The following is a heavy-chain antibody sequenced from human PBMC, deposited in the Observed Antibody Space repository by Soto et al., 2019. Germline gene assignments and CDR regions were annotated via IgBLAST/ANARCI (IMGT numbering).Heavy chain of an antibody. CDR1: GGSISSGGYY. V-gene: IGHV4-31*03. J-gene: IGHJ6*02. CDR3: ARGALWFGETYGMDV. CDR2: IYYSGST. D-gene: IGHD3-10*01. Sequence: LSLTCTVSGGSISSGGYYWSWIRQHPGKGLEWIGYIYYSGSTYYNPSLKSRVTISVDTSKNQFSLKLSSVTAADTAVYYCARGALWFGETYGMDVWGQGTTVTVSS.